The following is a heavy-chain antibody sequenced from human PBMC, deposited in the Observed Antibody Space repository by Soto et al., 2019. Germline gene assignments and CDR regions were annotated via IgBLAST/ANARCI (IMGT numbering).Heavy chain of an antibody. J-gene: IGHJ3*02. CDR1: GYTFTSTW. V-gene: IGHV1-46*01. CDR2: INPYGGAA. Sequence: ASVKVSCKASGYTFTSTWMHWVRQAPGQGLEWMGIINPYGGAATYAEKFQGRVTMTRDTSTATDYMELSSLRSEDTAMYSCAKFGWGGSYSESHASDIWGQGTMVTVSS. CDR3: AKFGWGGSYSESHASDI. D-gene: IGHD1-26*01.